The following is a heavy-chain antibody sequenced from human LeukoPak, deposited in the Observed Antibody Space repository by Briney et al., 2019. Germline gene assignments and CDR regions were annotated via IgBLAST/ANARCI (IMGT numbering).Heavy chain of an antibody. CDR1: GGSISTYY. Sequence: SETLSLTCTVSGGSISTYYWSWIRQPPGKGLEWIGYIYYSGSTNYNPSLKSRVTISVDTSKNQFSLKLSSVTAADTAVYYCARDDGTARHIDYWGQGTLVTVSS. D-gene: IGHD1-1*01. CDR2: IYYSGST. J-gene: IGHJ4*02. CDR3: ARDDGTARHIDY. V-gene: IGHV4-59*01.